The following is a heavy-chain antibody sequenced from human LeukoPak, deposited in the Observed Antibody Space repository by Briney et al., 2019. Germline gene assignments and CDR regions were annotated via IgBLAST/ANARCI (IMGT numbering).Heavy chain of an antibody. Sequence: SETLSLTCTVSGGSISSSSYYWGWIRLPPGKGLEWIGSIYYSGSTSYNPSLKSRVTISVETSKNQFSLRLSSVTAADTAFYYCARNHTHEGYGYYFDYWGQGTLVTVSS. CDR1: GGSISSSSYY. V-gene: IGHV4-39*01. D-gene: IGHD4-17*01. J-gene: IGHJ4*02. CDR3: ARNHTHEGYGYYFDY. CDR2: IYYSGST.